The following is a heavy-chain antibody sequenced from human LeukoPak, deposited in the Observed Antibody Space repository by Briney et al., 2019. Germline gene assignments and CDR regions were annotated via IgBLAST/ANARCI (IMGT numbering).Heavy chain of an antibody. CDR3: ARQAVVVAALLDC. J-gene: IGHJ4*02. V-gene: IGHV4-39*01. Sequence: PSETPSLTCTVSGGSISSSSYYWGWIRQPPGKGLEWIGNIYYSGSTYYNPSLMSRVIISVDTSKNHFSLKLSSATAADTAVYYCARQAVVVAALLDCWGQGTLVTVS. CDR2: IYYSGST. D-gene: IGHD2-15*01. CDR1: GGSISSSSYY.